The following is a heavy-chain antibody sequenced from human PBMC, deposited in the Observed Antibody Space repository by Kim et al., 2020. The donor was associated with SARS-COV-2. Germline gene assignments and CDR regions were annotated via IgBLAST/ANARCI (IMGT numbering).Heavy chain of an antibody. CDR3: ARGWYPPGGHQYYYGSGSYYYFDY. Sequence: SETLSLTCTVSGGSISSSSYYWGWIRQPPGKGLEWIGSIYYSGSSYYNPSLKSRVTISVDTSKNQFSLKLNSVTAADTAVYYCARGWYPPGGHQYYYGSGSYYYFDYWGQGTLVTVSS. CDR1: GGSISSSSYY. CDR2: IYYSGSS. V-gene: IGHV4-39*01. D-gene: IGHD3-10*01. J-gene: IGHJ4*02.